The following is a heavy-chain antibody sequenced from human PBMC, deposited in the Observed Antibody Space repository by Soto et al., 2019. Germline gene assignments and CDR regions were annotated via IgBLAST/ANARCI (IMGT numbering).Heavy chain of an antibody. CDR2: ISYSGST. CDR1: GGSVSSYY. V-gene: IGHV4-59*02. D-gene: IGHD3-10*01. Sequence: SETLSLTCTVSGGSVSSYYCNWIRQPPGKGLEWIGYISYSGSTNYNPSLKSRVTISVDTSRNQFSLKLTSVTAADTAVYYCARDVGHTPYYYYGMDVWGQGTTVTVSS. CDR3: ARDVGHTPYYYYGMDV. J-gene: IGHJ6*02.